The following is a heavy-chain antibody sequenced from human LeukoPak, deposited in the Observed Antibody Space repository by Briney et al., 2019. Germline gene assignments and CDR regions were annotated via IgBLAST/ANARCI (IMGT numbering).Heavy chain of an antibody. Sequence: SETLSLTCTVSGGSISSGGYYWSWIRQPPGKGLEWIGYVSNGANTKYHPSLKSRVTISIDSWTSHFSLRLTSVTAADTAVYYCARSGWNNGKAYQSWGQGTLVVVSS. CDR3: ARSGWNNGKAYQS. CDR1: GGSISSGGYY. V-gene: IGHV4-61*03. J-gene: IGHJ1*01. CDR2: VSNGANT. D-gene: IGHD2-2*01.